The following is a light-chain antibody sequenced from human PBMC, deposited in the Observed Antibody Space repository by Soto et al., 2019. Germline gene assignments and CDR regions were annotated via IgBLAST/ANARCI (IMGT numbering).Light chain of an antibody. CDR3: QQYHSYSYT. CDR1: QNINDW. Sequence: DIQMTQSPSTLSASVGDRVTITCRASQNINDWLDWYQQKPGKAPKLLIYDTSSLTSGVPSRCRASGSGTDFTLTISSLQPDDFATYYCQQYHSYSYTFGQGTRLEIK. V-gene: IGKV1-5*01. J-gene: IGKJ5*01. CDR2: DTS.